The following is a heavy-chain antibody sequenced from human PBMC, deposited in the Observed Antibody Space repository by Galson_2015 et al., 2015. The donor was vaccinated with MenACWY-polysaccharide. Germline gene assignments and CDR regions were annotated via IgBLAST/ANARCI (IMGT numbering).Heavy chain of an antibody. Sequence: SVKVSCKASGYTFSSYAISWVRQAPGQGLEWMGGITPIFGTANYAQKFQGRVTITADESTSTAYMELSSLRSEDTAVYYCASLGFVGDNWFDPWGQGTLVTVSS. D-gene: IGHD2-15*01. CDR1: GYTFSSYA. J-gene: IGHJ5*02. CDR3: ASLGFVGDNWFDP. CDR2: ITPIFGTA. V-gene: IGHV1-69*13.